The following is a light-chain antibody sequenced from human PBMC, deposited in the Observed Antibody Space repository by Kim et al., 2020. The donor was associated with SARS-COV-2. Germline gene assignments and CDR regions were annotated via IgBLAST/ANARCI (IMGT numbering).Light chain of an antibody. CDR2: GDN. CDR3: ATWDDSLNGWV. CDR1: SSDIGSNT. V-gene: IGLV1-44*01. Sequence: GQRVTLSCSGSSSDIGSNTLNWYQQVPGTAPKLLIYGDNQRPSGVPDRLSGSKSGTSASLAISGLQSEDEADYYCATWDDSLNGWVFGGGTQLTVL. J-gene: IGLJ3*02.